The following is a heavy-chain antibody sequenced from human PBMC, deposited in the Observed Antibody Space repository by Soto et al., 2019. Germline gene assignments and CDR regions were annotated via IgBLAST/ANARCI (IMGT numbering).Heavy chain of an antibody. D-gene: IGHD4-17*01. CDR2: INPSGGTR. V-gene: IGHV1-46*01. J-gene: IGHJ4*02. Sequence: GASVKVSCKASGYTFSSYYMQWVRQAPGQGLEWMGMINPSGGTRSYAQRFQGRVTVTRDTSTSTVYMELSSLRSEDTAVYYCARLFVGDYAPGYFDYWGQGTLVTVSS. CDR1: GYTFSSYY. CDR3: ARLFVGDYAPGYFDY.